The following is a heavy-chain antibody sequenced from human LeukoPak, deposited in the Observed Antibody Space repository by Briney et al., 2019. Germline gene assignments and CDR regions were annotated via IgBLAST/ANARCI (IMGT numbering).Heavy chain of an antibody. CDR1: SGSISSYY. D-gene: IGHD6-13*01. J-gene: IGHJ4*02. Sequence: PSETLSLTCTVSSGSISSYYWSCVRQAAGKGLEWIGRIYPSGSTNYNPSLKSRVNMSEDTSKNHFSLSLRSVTAADTAVYYCARGLGVAAADSWGQGILVTVSS. CDR2: IYPSGST. V-gene: IGHV4-4*07. CDR3: ARGLGVAAADS.